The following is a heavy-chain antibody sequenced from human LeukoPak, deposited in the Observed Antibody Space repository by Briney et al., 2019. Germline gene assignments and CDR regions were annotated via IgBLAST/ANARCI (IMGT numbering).Heavy chain of an antibody. Sequence: GGSLRLSCAASGFTFSTYDMHWVRQAPGKELEWVAIVSYDGSNKYSADSVKDRFTISRDNSRNTLYLQMNSLRPADTAVYYCARGGGSFHDYWGQGTLVTVSS. CDR3: ARGGGSFHDY. CDR1: GFTFSTYD. J-gene: IGHJ4*02. D-gene: IGHD2/OR15-2a*01. V-gene: IGHV3-30*19. CDR2: VSYDGSNK.